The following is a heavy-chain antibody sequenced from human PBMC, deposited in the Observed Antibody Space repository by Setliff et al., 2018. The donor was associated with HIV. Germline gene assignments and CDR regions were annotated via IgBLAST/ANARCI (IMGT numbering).Heavy chain of an antibody. D-gene: IGHD6-19*01. CDR3: GRSAYSSAWDYYFDY. J-gene: IGHJ4*02. CDR2: MYTSGIT. Sequence: TLSLTCTVSGGSISSGSYYWSWIRQPAGKRLEWIGRMYTSGITNYNPSLKSRVTISVDRSKNQFSLKLSSVTAADTAVYYCGRSAYSSAWDYYFDYWGQGTLVTVSS. CDR1: GGSISSGSYY. V-gene: IGHV4-61*02.